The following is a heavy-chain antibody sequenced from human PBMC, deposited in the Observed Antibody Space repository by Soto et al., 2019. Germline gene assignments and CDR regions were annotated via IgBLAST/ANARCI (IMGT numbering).Heavy chain of an antibody. CDR2: IYHSGST. D-gene: IGHD6-6*01. Sequence: LSLTCSFSGGTITSGRSSWNWIRQSPGKGLEWIAYIYHSGSTYYNPSLKSRVTISVDRSENQFSLKLTSVTAADTAVYYCVRESVASGPNYFDTWGPGTLVTVSS. CDR3: VRESVASGPNYFDT. J-gene: IGHJ5*02. V-gene: IGHV4-30-2*06. CDR1: GGTITSGRSS.